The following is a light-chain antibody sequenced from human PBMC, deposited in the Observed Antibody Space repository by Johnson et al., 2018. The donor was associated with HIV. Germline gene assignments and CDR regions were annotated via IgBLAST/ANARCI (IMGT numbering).Light chain of an antibody. CDR3: GVWDARLSPPYV. CDR2: EDD. CDR1: SSNIGKNH. V-gene: IGLV1-51*02. J-gene: IGLJ1*01. Sequence: QSILTQPPSVSAAPGQKVTISCSGSSSNIGKNHVSWYQQFPGTAPKLLVYEDDKRPSDIPDRFSGSKSGTSATLGITGLQPGDEADYYCGVWDARLSPPYVFGTGTTITVL.